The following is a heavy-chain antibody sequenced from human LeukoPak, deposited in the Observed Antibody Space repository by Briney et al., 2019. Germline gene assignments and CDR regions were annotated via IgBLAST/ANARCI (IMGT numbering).Heavy chain of an antibody. CDR2: IKPSGDNK. D-gene: IGHD5-24*01. J-gene: IGHJ3*01. CDR3: ARVRDGYNDAYDF. V-gene: IGHV1-46*01. Sequence: GAAGKVSCKTSGYSFTSYNLHWVRQAPGQRLGWVGIIKPSGDNKNNAQKFQGRVTMTSDTSTSTVYMELSSLKSEDTAVYYCARVRDGYNDAYDFWGQGTMVTVTS. CDR1: GYSFTSYN.